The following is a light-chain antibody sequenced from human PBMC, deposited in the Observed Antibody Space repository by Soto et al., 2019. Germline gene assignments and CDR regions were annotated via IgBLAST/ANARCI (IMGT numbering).Light chain of an antibody. Sequence: QSALTQPASVSGSPGQSITNSCTGTSSDVGRYNYVSWYQQHPGKAPKLMIYDVSDRPSGVSDRFSGSKSGNTASLTISGLQAEDEADYYCSSYASSSTRFYVFGTGTKVTVL. CDR2: DVS. V-gene: IGLV2-14*01. CDR1: SSDVGRYNY. J-gene: IGLJ1*01. CDR3: SSYASSSTRFYV.